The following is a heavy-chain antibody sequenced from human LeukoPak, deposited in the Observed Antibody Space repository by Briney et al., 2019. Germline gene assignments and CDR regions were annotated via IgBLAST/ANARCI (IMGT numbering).Heavy chain of an antibody. J-gene: IGHJ4*02. CDR2: INPDNGNT. Sequence: GASVKVSCKASGYPFTRYGISWVRQAPGQGLEWMGWINPDNGNTKYAQKFQGRVTMTTDTSTSTAHMELRSLRSDDTAVYYCATYYCSTTSCYPYFFDYWGQGTLVIVSS. D-gene: IGHD2-2*01. V-gene: IGHV1-18*01. CDR1: GYPFTRYG. CDR3: ATYYCSTTSCYPYFFDY.